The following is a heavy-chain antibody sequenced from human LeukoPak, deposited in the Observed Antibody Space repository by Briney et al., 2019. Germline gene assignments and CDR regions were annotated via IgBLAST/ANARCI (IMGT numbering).Heavy chain of an antibody. Sequence: SQTLSLTCTVSGGTISSGGYYWIWLRQPPGKGREGLRYIYHSGTTYYNPSLRSLVTASVSVSKNHFSLKFSFVTGGDRAVDYCARRGTIFGVDHWQFWGQGTLVTVSS. CDR1: GGTISSGGYY. D-gene: IGHD3-3*01. J-gene: IGHJ4*02. V-gene: IGHV4-30-2*01. CDR2: IYHSGTT. CDR3: ARRGTIFGVDHWQF.